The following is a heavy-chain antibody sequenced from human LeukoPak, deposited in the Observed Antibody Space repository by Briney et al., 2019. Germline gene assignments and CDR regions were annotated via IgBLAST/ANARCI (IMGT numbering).Heavy chain of an antibody. D-gene: IGHD5/OR15-5a*01. CDR3: ASYRVSHGMDV. Sequence: GGSLTLSCAASGFSFSTYWMAWVRQATGRGLEWVANMKGDGSDKYYLDSVTGRVTISRDNAKNSLYLQMNSLGAEDTGVYYCASYRVSHGMDVWGQGTTVTVSS. V-gene: IGHV3-7*01. CDR1: GFSFSTYW. J-gene: IGHJ6*02. CDR2: MKGDGSDK.